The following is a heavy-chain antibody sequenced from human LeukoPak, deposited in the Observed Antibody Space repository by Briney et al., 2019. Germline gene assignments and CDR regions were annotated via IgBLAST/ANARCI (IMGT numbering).Heavy chain of an antibody. Sequence: PGGSLRLSCAASGFTFYTYAMTWVRQAPGKGLEYVSAISSNGGSTYYADSVKGRFTISRDNSKNTLYLQMSSLRAEDTAVYYCVCLDDSSSWYDYWGQGTLVTVSS. CDR1: GFTFYTYA. D-gene: IGHD6-13*01. CDR2: ISSNGGST. J-gene: IGHJ4*02. V-gene: IGHV3-64D*06. CDR3: VCLDDSSSWYDY.